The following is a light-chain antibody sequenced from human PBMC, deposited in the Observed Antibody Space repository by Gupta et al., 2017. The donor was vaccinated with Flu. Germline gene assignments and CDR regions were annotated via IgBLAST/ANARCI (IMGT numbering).Light chain of an antibody. V-gene: IGKV1-9*01. CDR2: AAS. Sequence: DIQLTQSPSFLSASVGDRVTITCRASQGISSYLAWYQQKPGKAPKLLIYAASTLQSGVPSRFSGSGSGTESNLTISSLQPEDFETYYCQQRNKDHPLFTFGRGTKVDIK. CDR3: QQRNKDHPLFT. J-gene: IGKJ4*01. CDR1: QGISSY.